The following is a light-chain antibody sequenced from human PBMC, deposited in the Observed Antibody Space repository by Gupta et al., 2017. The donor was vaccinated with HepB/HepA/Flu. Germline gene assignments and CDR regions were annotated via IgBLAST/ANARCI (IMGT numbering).Light chain of an antibody. CDR3: CSYRSSTSLFV. Sequence: QSALTQPASVSGSPGQSITIPCTATSSDVGGYNYVSWYQQYPGKAPKVIIYDVSGRPSGVSDRFSGSKSGNMASLTISGLQAEDEADYYCCSYRSSTSLFVFGTGTKVTVL. J-gene: IGLJ1*01. CDR1: SSDVGGYNY. V-gene: IGLV2-14*01. CDR2: DVS.